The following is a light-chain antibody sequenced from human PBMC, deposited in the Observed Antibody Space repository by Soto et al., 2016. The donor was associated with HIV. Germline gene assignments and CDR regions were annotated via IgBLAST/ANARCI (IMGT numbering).Light chain of an antibody. Sequence: DIQMTQFPSTLSASIGDRVTITCRASQSVRVWLAWYQQKPGKAPNLLIFKTSTLEVGVPSRFSGSGSGTDFTLTLSSVQPDDVGTYYCQQYNTVPWTFGQGT. CDR3: QQYNTVPWT. J-gene: IGKJ1*01. CDR2: KTS. CDR1: QSVRVW. V-gene: IGKV1-5*03.